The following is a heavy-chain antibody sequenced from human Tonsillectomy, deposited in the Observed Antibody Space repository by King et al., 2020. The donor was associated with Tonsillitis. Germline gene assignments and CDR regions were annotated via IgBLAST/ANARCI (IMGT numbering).Heavy chain of an antibody. CDR1: GFTFSSYA. J-gene: IGHJ4*02. D-gene: IGHD3-9*01. V-gene: IGHV3-23*04. Sequence: VQLVESGGGLVQPGGSLRLSCAASGFTFSSYAMSWVRQAPGKGLEWVSAISGSGGSTYYADSVKGRFTISRDNSKNTLYLQMNSLRAEDTAVYYCAKDRYFDWLPQAFFDYWGQGTLVTVSS. CDR3: AKDRYFDWLPQAFFDY. CDR2: ISGSGGST.